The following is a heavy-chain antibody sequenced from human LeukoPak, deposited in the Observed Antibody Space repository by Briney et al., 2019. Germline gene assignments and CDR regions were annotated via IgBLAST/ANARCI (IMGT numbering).Heavy chain of an antibody. CDR2: INHSGST. CDR3: ARLHFGYCSSTSCGY. V-gene: IGHV4-34*01. D-gene: IGHD2-2*03. J-gene: IGHJ4*02. Sequence: PSETPSLTCAVYGGSFSGYYWSWIRQPPGKGLEWIGEINHSGSTNYNPSLKSRVTISVDTSKNQFSLKLSSVTAADTAVYYCARLHFGYCSSTSCGYWGQGTLVTVSS. CDR1: GGSFSGYY.